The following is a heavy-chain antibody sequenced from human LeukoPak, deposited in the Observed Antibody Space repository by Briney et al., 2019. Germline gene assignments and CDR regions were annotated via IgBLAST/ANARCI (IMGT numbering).Heavy chain of an antibody. D-gene: IGHD1-1*01. Sequence: PSETLSLTCSVSGGSIRSDYWSWVRQPPGKGLEWIAYVHHTGTTNYTPSLKSRVTISLDTSKNQFSLRLTSVSAADTGVYYCARAGDCNDLPHWGQGTLVTVSS. CDR2: VHHTGTT. J-gene: IGHJ4*02. CDR1: GGSIRSDY. V-gene: IGHV4-59*01. CDR3: ARAGDCNDLPH.